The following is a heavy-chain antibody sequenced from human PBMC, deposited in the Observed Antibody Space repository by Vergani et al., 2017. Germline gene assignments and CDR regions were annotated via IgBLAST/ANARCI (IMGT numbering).Heavy chain of an antibody. CDR3: ARDRGYSSGWYSAFDS. D-gene: IGHD6-19*01. V-gene: IGHV4-59*01. CDR1: GDSISGYY. J-gene: IGHJ3*02. Sequence: QVQLQESGPGLVKPSETLSLTCTVSGDSISGYYWSWIRQPPGKGLDCSGYISYSHVSNYNPSLKSRVTISIDTSKNQFFLRLSSVTAAGTAVYYCARDRGYSSGWYSAFDSWGRGTMVTVSS. CDR2: ISYSHVS.